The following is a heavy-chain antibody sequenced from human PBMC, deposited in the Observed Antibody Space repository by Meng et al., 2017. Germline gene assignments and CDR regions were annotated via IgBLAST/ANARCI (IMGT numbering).Heavy chain of an antibody. CDR3: ARGLPNRPHSSSWHLYFDY. Sequence: QVLIVQCGAEVKHAGASVNVTCKASGSPFTSYAMHWVGQAPGQRLEWMGWINAGNGNTKYSQKFQGRVTITADESTSTAYMELSSLRSEDTAVYYCARGLPNRPHSSSWHLYFDYWGQGTLVTVSS. V-gene: IGHV1-3*01. D-gene: IGHD6-13*01. J-gene: IGHJ4*02. CDR1: GSPFTSYA. CDR2: INAGNGNT.